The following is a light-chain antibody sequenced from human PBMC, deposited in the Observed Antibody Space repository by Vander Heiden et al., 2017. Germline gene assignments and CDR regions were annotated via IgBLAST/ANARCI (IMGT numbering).Light chain of an antibody. CDR2: GSS. J-gene: IGKJ1*01. CDR1: QSVGSN. Sequence: EKMLTQSPATLSVSPGERATLSCRARQSVGSNLAWYQQKPGQAPRLLIDGSSTRATGIPARFSGSGSGTEFTLTISSLQSEDFAVYYCQQYNNWPGTFGQGTKVEIK. V-gene: IGKV3-15*01. CDR3: QQYNNWPGT.